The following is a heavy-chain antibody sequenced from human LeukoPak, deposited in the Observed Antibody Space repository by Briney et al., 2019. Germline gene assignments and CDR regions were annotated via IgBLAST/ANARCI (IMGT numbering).Heavy chain of an antibody. CDR2: IDGSGGRT. CDR3: AKLGRGECSGGDCYSWFDP. J-gene: IGHJ5*02. Sequence: GGSLRLSCAASGITFSKYAMSWVRQAPGKGLEWVSTIDGSGGRTYYADSVKGRFTIFRDNSENTLCLQMNSLRAEDTALYYCAKLGRGECSGGDCYSWFDPWGQGTLVTVSS. D-gene: IGHD2-21*02. CDR1: GITFSKYA. V-gene: IGHV3-23*01.